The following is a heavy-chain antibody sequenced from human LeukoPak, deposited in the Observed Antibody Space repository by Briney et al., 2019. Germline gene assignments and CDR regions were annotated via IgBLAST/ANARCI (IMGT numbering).Heavy chain of an antibody. Sequence: SGPTLLKPTQTLTLTCTFSGFSLTTSGVGVGWIRQPPGKALEWLSLIFLNGDKRYSPSLKSRLTITKDTSKNHMVLTMTNMDPVDTATYYCAHLDSSAHHYGEWYFDYWGQGALVTVSS. CDR1: GFSLTTSGVG. D-gene: IGHD3-22*01. V-gene: IGHV2-5*01. CDR2: IFLNGDK. CDR3: AHLDSSAHHYGEWYFDY. J-gene: IGHJ4*02.